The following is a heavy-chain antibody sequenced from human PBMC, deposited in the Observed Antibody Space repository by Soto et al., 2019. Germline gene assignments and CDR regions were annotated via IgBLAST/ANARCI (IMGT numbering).Heavy chain of an antibody. J-gene: IGHJ6*03. CDR1: GGSIISSSCY. CDR3: ARLTYDFWSCYHKPPARLGYYHYYMAV. V-gene: IGHV4-39*01. CDR2: IYYSGST. D-gene: IGHD3-3*01. Sequence: SETLSLTCTVSGGSIISSSCYCGWIRQPPGKGLEGIGSIYYSGSTYYNPSLKSRVTISVDTSKNQFSLKLSSVTAADTAVYYCARLTYDFWSCYHKPPARLGYYHYYMAVLGKGTTVTVSS.